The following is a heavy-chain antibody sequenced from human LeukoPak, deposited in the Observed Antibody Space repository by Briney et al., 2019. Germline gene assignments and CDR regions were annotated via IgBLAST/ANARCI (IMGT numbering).Heavy chain of an antibody. D-gene: IGHD1-26*01. J-gene: IGHJ1*01. V-gene: IGHV1-8*01. CDR3: ARRESYTLFLQH. Sequence: ASVKVSCKASGYTFTSYDINWVRQATGQGLEWMGWMNPNSGNTGYAQKFRGRVTITRNTSISTAYMELSSLRSEDTAVYYCARRESYTLFLQHWGRGTLVTVSS. CDR2: MNPNSGNT. CDR1: GYTFTSYD.